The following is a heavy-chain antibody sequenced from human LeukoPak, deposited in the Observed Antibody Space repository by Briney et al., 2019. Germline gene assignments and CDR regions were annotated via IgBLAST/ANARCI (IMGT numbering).Heavy chain of an antibody. CDR3: ARVGQAPPGGQYYYDSSGQGAFDI. CDR1: GGSISSYY. J-gene: IGHJ3*02. CDR2: IYTSGST. D-gene: IGHD3-22*01. Sequence: PSETLSLTCTVSGGSISSYYWSWIRQPAGKGLEWIGRIYTSGSTNYNPSLKSRVTMSVDTSKNQLSLKLSSVPAADTAVYYCARVGQAPPGGQYYYDSSGQGAFDIWGQGTMVTVSS. V-gene: IGHV4-4*07.